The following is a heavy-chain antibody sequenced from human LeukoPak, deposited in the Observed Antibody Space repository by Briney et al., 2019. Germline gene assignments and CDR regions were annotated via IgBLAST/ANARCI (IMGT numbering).Heavy chain of an antibody. V-gene: IGHV4-30-2*01. D-gene: IGHD4-11*01. CDR3: AREDYSQYYGMDV. CDR1: GGSISSGGYS. J-gene: IGHJ6*02. Sequence: SQTLSLTCAVSGGSISSGGYSWSWIRQPPGTGLEWIGYIYHSGSTYYNPSLKSRVTISVDRSKNQFSLKLSSVTAADTAVYYCAREDYSQYYGMDVWGQGTTVTVSS. CDR2: IYHSGST.